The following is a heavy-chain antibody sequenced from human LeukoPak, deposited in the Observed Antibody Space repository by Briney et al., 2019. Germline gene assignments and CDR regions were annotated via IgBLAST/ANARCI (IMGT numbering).Heavy chain of an antibody. V-gene: IGHV6-1*01. J-gene: IGHJ6*02. Sequence: SQTLSLTCAISGDSVSSNSAAWNWIRQSPSRGLEWLGRTYYRSKWYNDYAVSVKSRITINPDTSKNQFSLQLNSVTPEDTAVYYCARVPRSINSGYYYYGMDVWGQGTTVTVSS. D-gene: IGHD4-23*01. CDR1: GDSVSSNSAA. CDR2: TYYRSKWYN. CDR3: ARVPRSINSGYYYYGMDV.